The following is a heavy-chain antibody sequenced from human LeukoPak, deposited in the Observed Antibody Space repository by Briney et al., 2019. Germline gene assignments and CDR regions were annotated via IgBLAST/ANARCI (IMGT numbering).Heavy chain of an antibody. CDR2: ISAYNGNT. CDR3: ARVRPSGPYYYDSSGLPDY. CDR1: GYSFTDYY. D-gene: IGHD3-22*01. Sequence: ASVKVSCKASGYSFTDYYMHWVRQAPGQGLEWMGWISAYNGNTNYAQKLQGRVTMTTDTSTSTAYMELRSLRSDDTAVYYCARVRPSGPYYYDSSGLPDYWGQGTLVTVSS. J-gene: IGHJ4*02. V-gene: IGHV1-18*04.